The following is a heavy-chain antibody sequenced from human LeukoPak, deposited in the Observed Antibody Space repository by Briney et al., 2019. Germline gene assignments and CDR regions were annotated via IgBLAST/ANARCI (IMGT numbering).Heavy chain of an antibody. D-gene: IGHD6-13*01. J-gene: IGHJ6*03. Sequence: SETLSLTCTVSGGSISSSSYYWGWIRQPPGKGLEWIGSIYYSGSTYYNPSLKSRVTISVDTSKNQFSLKLSSVTAADTAVYYCARQRQVRGSSRYYYYYYMDVWGKGTTVTISS. CDR1: GGSISSSSYY. V-gene: IGHV4-39*01. CDR2: IYYSGST. CDR3: ARQRQVRGSSRYYYYYYMDV.